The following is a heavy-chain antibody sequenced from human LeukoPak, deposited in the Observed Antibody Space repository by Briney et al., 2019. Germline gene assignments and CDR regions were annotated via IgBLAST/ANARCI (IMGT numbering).Heavy chain of an antibody. CDR2: FDPEDGET. CDR3: ATDLGYYDSSGYYYKWFDP. V-gene: IGHV1-24*01. J-gene: IGHJ5*02. Sequence: ASVKVSCKVSGYTLTELSMHWVRQAPGKGLEWMGGFDPEDGETIYAQKFQGRVTMTEDTSTDTAYMELSSLRSEDTVVYYCATDLGYYDSSGYYYKWFDPWGQGTLVTVSS. D-gene: IGHD3-22*01. CDR1: GYTLTELS.